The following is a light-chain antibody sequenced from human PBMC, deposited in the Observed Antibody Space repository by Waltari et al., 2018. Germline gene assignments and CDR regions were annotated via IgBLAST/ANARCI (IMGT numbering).Light chain of an antibody. Sequence: DIQMTQSPSSVSASVGDRVIITCRASQDISRWLAWYQQTPGKAPKFLIYDASTLQSGVPSRFSGTGSGTEFTLTISSLQAEDVAVYYCLQYFGTPRTFGQGTKLEIK. V-gene: IGKV1-12*01. CDR2: DAS. CDR1: QDISRW. J-gene: IGKJ2*01. CDR3: LQYFGTPRT.